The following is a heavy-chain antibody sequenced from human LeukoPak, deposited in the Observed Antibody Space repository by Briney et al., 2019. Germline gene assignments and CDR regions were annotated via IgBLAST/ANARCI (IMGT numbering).Heavy chain of an antibody. Sequence: PGGSLRLSCAASGFTFSSYSMNCVRQAPGKGLEWVGFIRNGGTTEYAASVRGRFTISRDDSGSIAHLQMNSLKTEDTAVYYCTRLYSSGWAGLDYWGQGTLVTVSS. D-gene: IGHD6-19*01. CDR1: GFTFSSYS. CDR3: TRLYSSGWAGLDY. J-gene: IGHJ4*02. CDR2: IRNGGTT. V-gene: IGHV3-49*04.